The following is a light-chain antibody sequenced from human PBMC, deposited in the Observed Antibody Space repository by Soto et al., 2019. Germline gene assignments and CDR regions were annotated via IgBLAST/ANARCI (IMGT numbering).Light chain of an antibody. CDR1: SSNIGSNP. Sequence: QPVLTQPPSASATTGKRVTISCSGGSSNIGSNPVSWYQQLPGTAPKPLIYTDNQRPSGVPDRISGSRSGTSASLAISGLQSEDEAEYYCAAWDDSLRGRVFCGGTKLTVL. V-gene: IGLV1-44*01. CDR2: TDN. CDR3: AAWDDSLRGRV. J-gene: IGLJ2*01.